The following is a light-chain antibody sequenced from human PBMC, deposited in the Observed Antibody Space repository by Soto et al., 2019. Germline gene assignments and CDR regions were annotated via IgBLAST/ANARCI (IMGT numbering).Light chain of an antibody. CDR3: EYYGTSIT. CDR2: GTS. Sequence: EILMTQSPVTLSLSPGEIATLSCRASQSISNNHLAWYQQKPGQAPRLLIHGTSNRATGIPDRFSGSGSGTDFTLTFSRLEPEDFAVYYCEYYGTSITFGGGTKVDIK. J-gene: IGKJ4*01. CDR1: QSISNNH. V-gene: IGKV3-20*01.